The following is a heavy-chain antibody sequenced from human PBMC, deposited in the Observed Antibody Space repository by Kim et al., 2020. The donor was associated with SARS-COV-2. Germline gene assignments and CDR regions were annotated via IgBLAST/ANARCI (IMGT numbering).Heavy chain of an antibody. CDR1: GGSISSYY. V-gene: IGHV4-59*01. CDR3: ARGRWNILTGYRTPYYYYGMDV. J-gene: IGHJ6*02. Sequence: SETLSLTCTVSGGSISSYYWSWIRQPPGKGLEWIGYIYYSGSTNYNPSLKSRVTISVDTSKNQFSLKLSSVTAADTAVYYCARGRWNILTGYRTPYYYYGMDVWGQGTTVTVSS. CDR2: IYYSGST. D-gene: IGHD3-9*01.